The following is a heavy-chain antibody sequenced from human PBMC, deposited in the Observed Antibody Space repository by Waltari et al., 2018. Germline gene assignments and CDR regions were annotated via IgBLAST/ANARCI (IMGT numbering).Heavy chain of an antibody. CDR2: IYSDGST. CDR1: GFSVSNNY. CDR3: ARDFKAGKGYDY. J-gene: IGHJ4*02. V-gene: IGHV3-66*01. D-gene: IGHD6-19*01. Sequence: EVQLVASGGDLVQPGGSLRLSCAASGFSVSNNYMSWVRQAPGKGLEWVSVIYSDGSTSYADSVKGRFTISRDNSKSTLYLQMNSLRAEDTAVYDCARDFKAGKGYDYWGQGTLVTVSS.